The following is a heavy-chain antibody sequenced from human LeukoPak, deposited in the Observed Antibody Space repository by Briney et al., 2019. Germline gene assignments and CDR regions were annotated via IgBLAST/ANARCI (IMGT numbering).Heavy chain of an antibody. D-gene: IGHD2-15*01. Sequence: SETLSLTCTVSGGSISSSSYYWGWLRQPPGKGLEWIGSIYYSGSTYYNPSLKSRVTISVDTTKNQFSLKLSSVTAADTAVYYCARGLGYCSDGSCYPIDYWGQGTLVTVSS. CDR2: IYYSGST. J-gene: IGHJ4*02. CDR1: GGSISSSSYY. CDR3: ARGLGYCSDGSCYPIDY. V-gene: IGHV4-39*01.